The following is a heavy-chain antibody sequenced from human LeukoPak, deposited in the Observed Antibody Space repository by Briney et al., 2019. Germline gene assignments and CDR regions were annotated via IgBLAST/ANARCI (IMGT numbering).Heavy chain of an antibody. V-gene: IGHV4-39*07. CDR1: GGSISSSSYY. Sequence: PSETLSLTCTVSGGSISSSSYYWGWIRQPPGKGLEWIGSIYYSGSTYYNPSLKSRVTISVDTSKNQFSLKLSSVTAVDTAVFFCARTLYSSSSENYFDFWGQGTLVTVSS. J-gene: IGHJ4*02. D-gene: IGHD6-6*01. CDR3: ARTLYSSSSENYFDF. CDR2: IYYSGST.